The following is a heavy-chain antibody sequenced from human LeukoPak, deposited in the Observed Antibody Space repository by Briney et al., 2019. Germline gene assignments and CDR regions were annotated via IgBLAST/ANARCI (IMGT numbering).Heavy chain of an antibody. CDR2: IRSKAYGGTT. CDR3: TRGPTAPGFYYYYYYYMDV. Sequence: GGSLRLSCTASGFTFGDYAMSWFRQAPGKGLEWVGFIRSKAYGGTTEYAASVKGRFTISRDDSKSIAYLQMNSLKTEDTAVYYCTRGPTAPGFYYYYYYYMDVWGKGTTVTVSS. J-gene: IGHJ6*03. CDR1: GFTFGDYA. D-gene: IGHD5-18*01. V-gene: IGHV3-49*03.